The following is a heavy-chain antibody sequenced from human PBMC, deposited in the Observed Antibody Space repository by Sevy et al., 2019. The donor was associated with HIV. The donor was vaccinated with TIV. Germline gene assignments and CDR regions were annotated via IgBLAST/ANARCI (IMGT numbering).Heavy chain of an antibody. CDR2: ISYDGSNK. Sequence: GESLKISCAASGFTFSSYAMHWVRQAPGKGLEWVAVISYDGSNKYYADSVKGRFTISRDNSKNTLYLQMNSLRAEDTAVYYCARGTYRSMKGGWFHPWGQGTLVTVSS. CDR3: ARGTYRSMKGGWFHP. V-gene: IGHV3-30-3*01. J-gene: IGHJ5*02. D-gene: IGHD3-16*02. CDR1: GFTFSSYA.